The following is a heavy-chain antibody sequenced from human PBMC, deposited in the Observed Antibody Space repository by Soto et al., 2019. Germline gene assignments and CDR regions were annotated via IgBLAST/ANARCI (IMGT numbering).Heavy chain of an antibody. V-gene: IGHV4-61*01. Sequence: KPSETLSLTCTVSGGSVSSGSYYWSWIRQPPGKGLEWIGYIYYSGSTNYNPSLKSRVTISVDTSKNQFSLKLSSVTAADMAVYYCARDAHFGFDPWGQGTLVTVSS. CDR1: GGSVSSGSYY. CDR3: ARDAHFGFDP. CDR2: IYYSGST. J-gene: IGHJ5*02.